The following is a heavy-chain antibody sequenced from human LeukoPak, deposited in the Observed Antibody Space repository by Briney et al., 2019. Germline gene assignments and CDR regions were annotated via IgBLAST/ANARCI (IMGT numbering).Heavy chain of an antibody. D-gene: IGHD1-26*01. V-gene: IGHV6-1*01. CDR1: GDSVSSNSAS. CDR3: ARDPNNPYEWGPFDP. J-gene: IGHJ5*02. CDR2: TYYRSKWNS. Sequence: SQTLSLTCAISGDSVSSNSASWNWIRQSPSRGLEWLGRTYYRSKWNSDYAVSVKSRITINPDTSKNQFSLHLESVTPEDTAVYYWARDPNNPYEWGPFDPWGQGTLVTVSP.